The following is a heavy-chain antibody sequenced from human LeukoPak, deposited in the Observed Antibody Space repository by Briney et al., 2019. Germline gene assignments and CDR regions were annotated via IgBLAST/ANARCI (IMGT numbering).Heavy chain of an antibody. Sequence: ASVKVSCKVSGYTLTELSMHWVRQAPGKGLEWMGGFDPEVGETFYAQKFQGRVTMTEDTSTNTAYMELNSLRSEDTAVYYCATETIRDYYYMDVWGKGTTVTVSS. D-gene: IGHD3-9*01. CDR1: GYTLTELS. V-gene: IGHV1-24*01. CDR2: FDPEVGET. J-gene: IGHJ6*03. CDR3: ATETIRDYYYMDV.